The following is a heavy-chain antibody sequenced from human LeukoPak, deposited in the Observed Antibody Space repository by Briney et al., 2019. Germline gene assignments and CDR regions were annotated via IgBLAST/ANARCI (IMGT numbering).Heavy chain of an antibody. D-gene: IGHD4-23*01. CDR1: GFTISGSD. J-gene: IGHJ4*02. Sequence: GGSLRLSCAASGFTISGSDMHWVRQAPGEGLEWVGRIRSKTKDYATAYAASVTGRFTVSRDDSKNTAYLQMNSLKTEDTAVYYCTRTTVVTAAFDYWGQGALVTVSS. V-gene: IGHV3-73*01. CDR3: TRTTVVTAAFDY. CDR2: IRSKTKDYAT.